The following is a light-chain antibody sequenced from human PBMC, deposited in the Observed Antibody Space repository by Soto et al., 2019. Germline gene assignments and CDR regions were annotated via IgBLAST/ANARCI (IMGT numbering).Light chain of an antibody. Sequence: QSALTQPASVSGSPGQSITLSCTVTSSDVGGYNYVSWYQQHPGKAPKLMIYEVSNRPSGVSNRFSGSKSGNTASLTISGLQAEDESDYYCSSYTSSSTLVFGTGTKVTVL. V-gene: IGLV2-14*01. CDR1: SSDVGGYNY. J-gene: IGLJ1*01. CDR3: SSYTSSSTLV. CDR2: EVS.